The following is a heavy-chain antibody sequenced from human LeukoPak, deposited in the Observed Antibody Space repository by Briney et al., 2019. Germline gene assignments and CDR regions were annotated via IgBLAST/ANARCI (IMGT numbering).Heavy chain of an antibody. D-gene: IGHD3-22*01. J-gene: IGHJ4*02. CDR3: ARDPRVYYDSSGFDC. Sequence: GGSLRLSCAASGFTFSSYSMNWVRQAPGKGLEWVSSISSSSSYIYYADSVKGRFTISRDNAKNSLYLQMNSLRAEDTAVYYCARDPRVYYDSSGFDCWGQGTLVTVSS. V-gene: IGHV3-21*01. CDR1: GFTFSSYS. CDR2: ISSSSSYI.